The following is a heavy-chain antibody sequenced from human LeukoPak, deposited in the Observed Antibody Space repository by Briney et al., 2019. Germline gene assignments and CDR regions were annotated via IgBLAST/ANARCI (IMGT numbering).Heavy chain of an antibody. CDR3: ARVGSNYGSGGYYNDY. Sequence: GGSLRLSCAASGFTFSSYAMSWVRQAPGKGLEWVSGMSGSGGSTYYADSVKGRFTISRDNSKNTLYLQMNSLRAEDTAVYYCARVGSNYGSGGYYNDYWGQGTLVTVSS. V-gene: IGHV3-23*01. J-gene: IGHJ4*02. CDR2: MSGSGGST. D-gene: IGHD3-10*01. CDR1: GFTFSSYA.